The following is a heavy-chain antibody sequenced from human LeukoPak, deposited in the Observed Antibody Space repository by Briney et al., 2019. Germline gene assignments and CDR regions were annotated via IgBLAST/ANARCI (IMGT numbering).Heavy chain of an antibody. CDR1: GGSISSSSYY. Sequence: SETLSLTCTVSGGSISSSSYYWGWIRQPPGKGLEWIGSIYYSGSTYYNPSLKSRVTISVDTSKNQFSLKLSSVTAADTAVYYSASKYSSSSRYFDYWGQGTLVTVSS. D-gene: IGHD6-6*01. V-gene: IGHV4-39*01. CDR3: ASKYSSSSRYFDY. J-gene: IGHJ4*02. CDR2: IYYSGST.